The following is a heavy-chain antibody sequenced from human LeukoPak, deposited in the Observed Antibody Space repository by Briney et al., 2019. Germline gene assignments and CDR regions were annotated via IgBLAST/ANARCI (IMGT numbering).Heavy chain of an antibody. J-gene: IGHJ5*02. CDR3: AKDGWDCSSTSCSQKFDP. D-gene: IGHD2-2*01. Sequence: GGPLRLSCAAFGFTFSSYGMHWVRQAPGKGLEWVAFIRYDGSNKNYADSVKGRFTISRDNSKNTLYLQMNSLRAEDTAVYYCAKDGWDCSSTSCSQKFDPWGQGTLVTVSS. CDR2: IRYDGSNK. CDR1: GFTFSSYG. V-gene: IGHV3-30*02.